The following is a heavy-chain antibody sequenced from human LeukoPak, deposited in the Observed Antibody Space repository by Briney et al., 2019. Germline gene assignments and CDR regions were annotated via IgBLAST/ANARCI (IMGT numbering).Heavy chain of an antibody. D-gene: IGHD5-12*01. CDR2: ISGSGGST. V-gene: IGHV3-23*01. Sequence: SCKASGYTFTSHGISWVRQAPGKGLEWVSAISGSGGSTYYADSVKGRFTISRDNSKNTLYLQMNSLRAEDTAVYYCAKDPQEGWLRFFDYWGQGTLVTVSS. CDR3: AKDPQEGWLRFFDY. J-gene: IGHJ4*02. CDR1: GYTFTSHG.